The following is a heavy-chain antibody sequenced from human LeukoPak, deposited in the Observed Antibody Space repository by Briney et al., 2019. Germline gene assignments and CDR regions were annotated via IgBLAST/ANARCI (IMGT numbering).Heavy chain of an antibody. J-gene: IGHJ6*02. D-gene: IGHD3-10*01. CDR3: ARDTVYYYGSGSYFSAYYYYGMDV. V-gene: IGHV4-59*01. Sequence: SETLSLTCTVSGGSISSYYWSWIRQPPGKGLEWIGYIYYSGSTNYNPSLKSGVTISVDTYKTQFVLKLSSVTAADTAVYYCARDTVYYYGSGSYFSAYYYYGMDVWGQGTTVTVSS. CDR1: GGSISSYY. CDR2: IYYSGST.